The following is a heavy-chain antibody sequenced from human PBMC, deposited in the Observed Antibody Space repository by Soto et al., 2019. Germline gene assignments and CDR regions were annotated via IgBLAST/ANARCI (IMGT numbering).Heavy chain of an antibody. Sequence: QAQLVQSGAEVKKPGASVKVSCKASGYTFYSHSISWVRQAPGQGLEWKGRINGDYGNTQYAQKFRGRVTMTTDTSTTTVYMEQTNLRSEDTAVYYCARCIQGDYYYGMDVWGQGTTVTVSS. J-gene: IGHJ6*02. D-gene: IGHD5-18*01. CDR2: INGDYGNT. V-gene: IGHV1-18*01. CDR3: ARCIQGDYYYGMDV. CDR1: GYTFYSHS.